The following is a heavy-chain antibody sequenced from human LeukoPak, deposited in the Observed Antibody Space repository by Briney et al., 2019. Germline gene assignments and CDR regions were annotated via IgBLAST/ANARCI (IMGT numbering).Heavy chain of an antibody. CDR1: GGSLSGYY. Sequence: PSETLSLTCAVYGGSLSGYYWSWIRQPPGKGLEWIGEINHSGSTNYNPSLKSRVTISVDTSKNQFSLKLSSVTAADTAVYYCARQYYYDSSGWNWGQGTLVTVSS. CDR3: ARQYYYDSSGWN. J-gene: IGHJ4*02. D-gene: IGHD3-22*01. V-gene: IGHV4-34*01. CDR2: INHSGST.